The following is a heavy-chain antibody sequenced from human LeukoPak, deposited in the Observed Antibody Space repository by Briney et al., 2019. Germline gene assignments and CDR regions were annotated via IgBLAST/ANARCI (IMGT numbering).Heavy chain of an antibody. D-gene: IGHD6-13*01. V-gene: IGHV4-59*12. CDR1: GGSISSYY. CDR2: IYASGNT. Sequence: SETLSLTCTVSGGSISSYYWSWIRQPPGKGLEWIGYIYASGNTNYNPSLKGRVTMTVDTSKNQFSLNLSSVTAADTAVYYCARGRGSSWYYFDSWGQGTLVTVSS. J-gene: IGHJ4*02. CDR3: ARGRGSSWYYFDS.